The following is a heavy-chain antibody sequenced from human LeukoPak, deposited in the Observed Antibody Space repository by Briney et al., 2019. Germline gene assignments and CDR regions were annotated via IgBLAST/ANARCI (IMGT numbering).Heavy chain of an antibody. CDR1: GYTFTSYA. V-gene: IGHV7-4-1*04. CDR3: AALPPSRYSSGWYYFDY. J-gene: IGHJ4*02. Sequence: ASVKVSCKASGYTFTSYAMNWVRQAPGQGLEWMGWINTNTGNPTYAQGFTGRCVFSLDTSVRMAYLEVSSLKAEDPAVYYWAALPPSRYSSGWYYFDYWGQGTLVTVSS. CDR2: INTNTGNP. D-gene: IGHD6-19*01.